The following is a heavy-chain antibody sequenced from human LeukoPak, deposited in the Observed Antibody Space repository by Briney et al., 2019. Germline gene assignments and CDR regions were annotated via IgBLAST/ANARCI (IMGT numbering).Heavy chain of an antibody. CDR1: GFTFSSYA. D-gene: IGHD5-24*01. Sequence: QPGGSLRLSCAASGFTFSSYAMHWVRQAPGKGLEWVAVISYDGSNKYYADSVKGRFTISRDNSKNTLYLQMNSLRAEDTAVYYCARVMARWLQFGDAFDIWGQGTMVTVSS. V-gene: IGHV3-30-3*01. CDR2: ISYDGSNK. CDR3: ARVMARWLQFGDAFDI. J-gene: IGHJ3*02.